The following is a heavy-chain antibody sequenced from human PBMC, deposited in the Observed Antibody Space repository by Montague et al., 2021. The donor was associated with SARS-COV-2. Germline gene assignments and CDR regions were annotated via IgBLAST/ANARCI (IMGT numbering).Heavy chain of an antibody. CDR3: ARGARQGYGFRLGSFDS. D-gene: IGHD3-10*01. CDR1: GGPFSGYY. CDR2: INHSGST. J-gene: IGHJ4*02. Sequence: SETLSLTCAVYGGPFSGYYWNWIRQPPGKGLEWIGEINHSGSTNYNPSLKSRVTMSVDTSKNQFSLKLSSVTAADTAVYYCARGARQGYGFRLGSFDSWAREPWSPCPQ. V-gene: IGHV4-34*01.